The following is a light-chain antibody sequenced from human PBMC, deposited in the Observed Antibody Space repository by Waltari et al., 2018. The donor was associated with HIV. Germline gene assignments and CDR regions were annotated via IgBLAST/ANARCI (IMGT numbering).Light chain of an antibody. Sequence: DIQLAQSPSPLSASIGDRITITCQASQDMSNYLKWYQHKPGKAPKFLIYDASNLQTWVPSRFSGSGSGTNFTFTITSLQPKDFATYYCQQFDHLPYTFGQGTRLEIK. V-gene: IGKV1-33*01. CDR3: QQFDHLPYT. CDR1: QDMSNY. J-gene: IGKJ2*01. CDR2: DAS.